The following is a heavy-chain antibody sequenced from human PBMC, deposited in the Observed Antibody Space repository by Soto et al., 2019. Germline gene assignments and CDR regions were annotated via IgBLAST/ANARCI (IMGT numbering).Heavy chain of an antibody. J-gene: IGHJ4*02. CDR1: GYTFNIYG. CDR2: INTYNGNT. Sequence: QVQLVQSGPEVKKPGASVKVSCKASGYTFNIYGITWVRQAPGQGLEWMGWINTYNGNTNYAQNLQGRVSMTTDTDTSTVYMELKSLRSDDTAVYYCARAMAPDHSDHWDQGTRVTVSS. CDR3: ARAMAPDHSDH. V-gene: IGHV1-18*01.